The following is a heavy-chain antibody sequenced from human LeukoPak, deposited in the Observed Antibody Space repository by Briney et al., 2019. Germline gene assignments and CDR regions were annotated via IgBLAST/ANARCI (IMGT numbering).Heavy chain of an antibody. CDR2: ISGSGGST. Sequence: QPGGSLRLSCAVSGFTFSSYGLSWVRQAPGKGLEWVSAISGSGGSTYYADSVKGRFTISRDNSKNTLYLQMNSLRAEDTAVYYCAKVGPTDYYFDYWGQGTLVTVSS. J-gene: IGHJ4*02. V-gene: IGHV3-23*01. CDR1: GFTFSSYG. CDR3: AKVGPTDYYFDY.